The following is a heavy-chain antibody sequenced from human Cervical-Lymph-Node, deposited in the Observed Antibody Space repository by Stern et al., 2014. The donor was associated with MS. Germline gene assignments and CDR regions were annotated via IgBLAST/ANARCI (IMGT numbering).Heavy chain of an antibody. CDR1: GFTFSDYY. D-gene: IGHD6-19*01. V-gene: IGHV3-11*01. CDR3: ARDSPSWGWCFDY. Sequence: MQLVASGGGLVKPGGSLRLSCAASGFTFSDYYMRWIRQAPGKGLEWVSYISSSGSTIYYADSVKGRFTISRDNAKNSLYLQMNSLRAEDTAVYYCARDSPSWGWCFDYWGQGTLVTVSS. J-gene: IGHJ4*02. CDR2: ISSSGSTI.